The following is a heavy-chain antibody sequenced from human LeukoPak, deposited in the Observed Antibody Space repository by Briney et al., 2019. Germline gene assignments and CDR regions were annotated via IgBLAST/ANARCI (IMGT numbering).Heavy chain of an antibody. V-gene: IGHV4-31*03. CDR1: GGSISGSGYY. CDR3: ARDLDIRGWFDP. CDR2: VYYTGST. Sequence: SETLSLTCTVSGGSISGSGYYWAWIRQHPGKGLEWIGYVYYTGSTYYNPSLKSRVSISVDTSKNQFSLKLTSVTAADTAVYYCARDLDIRGWFDPWGQGTLVTVSS. J-gene: IGHJ5*02. D-gene: IGHD3-16*02.